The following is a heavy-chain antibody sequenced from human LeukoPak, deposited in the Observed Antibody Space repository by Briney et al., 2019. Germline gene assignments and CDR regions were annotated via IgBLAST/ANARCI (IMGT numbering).Heavy chain of an antibody. CDR1: GFTFSSYA. D-gene: IGHD3-3*01. CDR3: ARDLTDDFWSGYHFDY. Sequence: KTGGSLRLSCAASGFTFSSYAMSWVRQAPGKGLEWVSSISSSSNYIYYADSVKGRFTISRDNAKNSLYLRMNSLRAEDTAVYYCARDLTDDFWSGYHFDYWGQGTLVTVSS. J-gene: IGHJ4*02. CDR2: ISSSSNYI. V-gene: IGHV3-21*01.